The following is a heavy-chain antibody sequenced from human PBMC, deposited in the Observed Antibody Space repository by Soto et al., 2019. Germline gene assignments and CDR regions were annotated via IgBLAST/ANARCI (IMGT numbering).Heavy chain of an antibody. Sequence: SETLSLTCAVSGGSISSGGYSWSWIRQPPGKGLEWIGYIYHSGSTNYNPYLKSRVTISVDRSKNQFSLKLSSVTAMDTSVYYCARVGGVPSSSPGVAYWGQGILVTVSS. J-gene: IGHJ4*02. CDR1: GGSISSGGYS. CDR2: IYHSGST. D-gene: IGHD6-13*01. V-gene: IGHV4-30-2*01. CDR3: ARVGGVPSSSPGVAY.